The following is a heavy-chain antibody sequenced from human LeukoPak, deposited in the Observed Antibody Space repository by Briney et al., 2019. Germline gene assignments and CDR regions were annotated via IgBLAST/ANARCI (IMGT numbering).Heavy chain of an antibody. CDR1: GFTFSDYY. D-gene: IGHD3-10*01. J-gene: IGHJ5*02. CDR3: VRGQWFGELFFPPP. CDR2: ISSSGSTI. Sequence: GGSLRLSCAASGFTFSDYYMSWLRQAPGKGLEWVSYISSSGSTIYYADSVKGRFTISRDNAKNSLYLQMNSPRAEDTAVYYCVRGQWFGELFFPPPWGQGTLVTVSS. V-gene: IGHV3-11*01.